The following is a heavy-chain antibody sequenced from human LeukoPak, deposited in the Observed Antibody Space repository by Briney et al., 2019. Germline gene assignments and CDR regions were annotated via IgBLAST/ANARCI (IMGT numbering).Heavy chain of an antibody. V-gene: IGHV3-21*01. D-gene: IGHD3-16*02. Sequence: GGSLRLSCAASGFTFSSYSMNWVRQAPGEGLEWVSSISSSSSYIYYADSVKGRFTISRDNAKNSLYLQMNSLRAEDTAVYYCAREGGDYVWGSYRYYVYWGQGTLVTVSS. CDR1: GFTFSSYS. J-gene: IGHJ4*02. CDR2: ISSSSSYI. CDR3: AREGGDYVWGSYRYYVY.